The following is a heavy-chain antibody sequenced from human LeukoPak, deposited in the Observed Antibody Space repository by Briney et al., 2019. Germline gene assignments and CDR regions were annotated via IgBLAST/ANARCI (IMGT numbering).Heavy chain of an antibody. Sequence: SETLSLTCTVSGGSISSGGYYWSWIRQPPGRGRGGIGIIFSRGSTNYNPSLKSRVTISVDTSKNQFSLKLSSVTAADTAVYYCARATGYCSSTSCYGYYYYYMDVWGKGTTVTVSS. V-gene: IGHV4-61*08. CDR1: GGSISSGGYY. CDR2: IFSRGST. J-gene: IGHJ6*03. CDR3: ARATGYCSSTSCYGYYYYYMDV. D-gene: IGHD2-2*01.